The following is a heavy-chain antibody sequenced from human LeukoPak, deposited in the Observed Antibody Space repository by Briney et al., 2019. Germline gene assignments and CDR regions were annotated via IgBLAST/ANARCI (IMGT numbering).Heavy chain of an antibody. J-gene: IGHJ5*01. CDR3: ARRSGSLSDS. Sequence: RGESLKISCKGSGYNFPSYWIGWVRQMPGKGLEWMGIIYPGDSDTRYSPSFQGQVTISADKSINTAYLQWSSLKASDTAMYYCARRSGSLSDSWGQGTLVTVSS. D-gene: IGHD3-10*01. V-gene: IGHV5-51*01. CDR2: IYPGDSDT. CDR1: GYNFPSYW.